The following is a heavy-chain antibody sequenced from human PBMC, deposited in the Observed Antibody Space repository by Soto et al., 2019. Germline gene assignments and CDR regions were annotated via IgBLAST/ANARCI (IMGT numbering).Heavy chain of an antibody. D-gene: IGHD1-7*01. V-gene: IGHV5-10-1*01. CDR2: IAPSDSYT. CDR3: ATDASELRRDY. CDR1: GYSFTSYW. J-gene: IGHJ4*02. Sequence: GDSLKISCKGSGYSFTSYWISWVRQMPGKGLEWMGRIAPSDSYTNYSPSFQGHVMISADKSISTAYLQWRSLKASDTAMYYCATDASELRRDYWGQGTLVTVSS.